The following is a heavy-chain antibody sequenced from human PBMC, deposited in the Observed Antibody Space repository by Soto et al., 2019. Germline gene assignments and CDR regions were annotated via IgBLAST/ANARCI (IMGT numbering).Heavy chain of an antibody. V-gene: IGHV1-18*01. CDR1: GYAFTTYG. J-gene: IGHJ4*02. CDR2: ISAHNGNT. Sequence: QVHLVQSGAEVKKPGASVKVSCQGSGYAFTTYGITWVRQAPGQGLEWMGWISAHNGNTNYAQKLQGRVTVTRDTSPSTAYMELRSLRYDDTAVYYCARGMYGDYWGQGALVTVSS. D-gene: IGHD2-8*01. CDR3: ARGMYGDY.